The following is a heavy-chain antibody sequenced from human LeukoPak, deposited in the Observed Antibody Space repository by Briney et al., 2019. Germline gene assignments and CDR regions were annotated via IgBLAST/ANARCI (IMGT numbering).Heavy chain of an antibody. D-gene: IGHD5-24*01. Sequence: ASVKVSCKASGYTFTSYGISWVRLAPGQGLEWMGWISAYNGNTNYAQKLQGRVTMTTDTPTSTVYMELSSLKSEDTAVYYCARVRDGYNDAYDIWGQGTMVIVSS. J-gene: IGHJ3*02. CDR2: ISAYNGNT. CDR1: GYTFTSYG. V-gene: IGHV1-18*01. CDR3: ARVRDGYNDAYDI.